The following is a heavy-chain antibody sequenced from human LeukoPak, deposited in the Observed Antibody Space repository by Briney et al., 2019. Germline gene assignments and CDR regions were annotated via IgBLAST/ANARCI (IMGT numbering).Heavy chain of an antibody. CDR1: GGSISSSNW. CDR3: ARAYYYDSSGYCLKD. D-gene: IGHD3-22*01. J-gene: IGHJ4*02. V-gene: IGHV4-4*02. CDR2: IYHSGST. Sequence: PSETLSLTCAVSGGSISSSNWWSWVRQPPGKGLEWIGEIYHSGSTNYNPSLKSRVTISVDKSKNQFSLKLSSVTAADTAVYYCARAYYYDSSGYCLKDWGQGTLVTVSS.